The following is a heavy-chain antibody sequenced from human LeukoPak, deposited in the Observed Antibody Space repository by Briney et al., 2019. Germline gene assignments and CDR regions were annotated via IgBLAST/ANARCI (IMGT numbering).Heavy chain of an antibody. CDR2: IYYSGNT. CDR3: ARGSNWLDP. J-gene: IGHJ5*02. D-gene: IGHD6-6*01. Sequence: PSETLSLTCSVPGDSINNYYWSWIRQPPGKGLEWIGYIYYSGNTNYNPTLKSRVTISKDTSKKQTSLNLSSVTAADTAVYYCARGSNWLDPWGQGTLVTVSS. V-gene: IGHV4-59*01. CDR1: GDSINNYY.